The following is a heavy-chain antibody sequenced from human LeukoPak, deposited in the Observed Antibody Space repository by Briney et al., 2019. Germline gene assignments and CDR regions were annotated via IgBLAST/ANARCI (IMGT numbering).Heavy chain of an antibody. CDR3: ARVWPGGSEEN. J-gene: IGHJ4*02. CDR2: INHSGST. Sequence: SETLSLTCAVYGGSFSGYYWSWIRQPPGKGLEWIGEINHSGSTNYNPSLKSRVTISVDTSKNQFSLKLSSVTAADTAVYYCARVWPGGSEENWGQGTLVTVSS. D-gene: IGHD3-10*01. CDR1: GGSFSGYY. V-gene: IGHV4-34*01.